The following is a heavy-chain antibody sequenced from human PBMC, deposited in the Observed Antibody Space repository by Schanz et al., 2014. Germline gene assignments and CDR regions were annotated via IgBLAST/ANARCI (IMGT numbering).Heavy chain of an antibody. CDR1: GFSFSGFG. CDR3: AKDHFGHYDSSGCSDCYYYGMDV. J-gene: IGHJ6*02. CDR2: ISYDGRNK. V-gene: IGHV3-30*18. Sequence: QVQLVESGGGVVQPGRSLRLSCAGSGFSFSGFGMHWVRQAPGKGLEWVAVISYDGRNKYFADSVKGRFTISRDNSKNTLFLQVNSLRAEDTAVYYCAKDHFGHYDSSGCSDCYYYGMDVWGQGTTVXVSS. D-gene: IGHD3-22*01.